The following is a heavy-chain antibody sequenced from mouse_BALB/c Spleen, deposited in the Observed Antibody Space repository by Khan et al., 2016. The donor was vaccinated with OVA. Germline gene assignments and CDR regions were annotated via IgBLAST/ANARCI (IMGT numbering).Heavy chain of an antibody. D-gene: IGHD2-10*01. Sequence: QIQLVQSGPELKKPGETVKISCKASGYTFTNYGMNWVKQSPGKALKWMGWINTYTGEPTYDDDFKGRFAFSLETSASTAYLQINNLKNEDTATDFCARPPYFSYSLDYWGQGTSVTVSS. V-gene: IGHV9-3-1*01. CDR2: INTYTGEP. CDR1: GYTFTNYG. J-gene: IGHJ4*01. CDR3: ARPPYFSYSLDY.